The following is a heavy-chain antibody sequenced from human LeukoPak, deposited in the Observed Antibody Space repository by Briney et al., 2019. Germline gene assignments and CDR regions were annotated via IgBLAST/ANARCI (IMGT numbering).Heavy chain of an antibody. CDR1: GFTFVNYA. Sequence: PGGSLRHSCAASGFTFVNYALSWIRQAPGKGLEWVSTITESETTYYAESVKGRFTISRDNSKNTLYLQMNTLRAEDTALYLCATGPYSSAYYYFVYSGQGTLVTVSS. D-gene: IGHD6-25*01. CDR3: ATGPYSSAYYYFVY. V-gene: IGHV3-23*01. CDR2: ITESETT. J-gene: IGHJ4*02.